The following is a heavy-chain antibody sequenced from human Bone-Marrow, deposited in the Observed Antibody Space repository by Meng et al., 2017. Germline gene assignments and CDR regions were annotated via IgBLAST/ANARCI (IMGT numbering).Heavy chain of an antibody. CDR1: GFTFSAHY. CDR3: ARDSSGAYDY. Sequence: QVQRVGSGGGLGKPGGSLRVSCSASGFTFSAHYMSWIRQAPGKGLEWVSYISGSGNTIYYADSVKGRFTISRDNADNSLFLQMTSLRAEDTAVYYCARDSSGAYDYWGQGTLVTASS. CDR2: ISGSGNTI. D-gene: IGHD1-26*01. J-gene: IGHJ4*02. V-gene: IGHV3-11*01.